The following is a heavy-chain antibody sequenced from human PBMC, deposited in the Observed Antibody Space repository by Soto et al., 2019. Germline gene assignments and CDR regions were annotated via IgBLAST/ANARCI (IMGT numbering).Heavy chain of an antibody. CDR2: TYYRSKSYN. V-gene: IGHV6-1*01. J-gene: IGHJ5*02. D-gene: IGHD1-26*01. CDR3: ARDLWNSGSYYWFDP. CDR1: GDSVSSNSAA. Sequence: PSQTLSLTFAISGDSVSSNSAAWNWIRQSPSRGLECLGMTYYRSKSYNDYAVSVKSRITIDPDTSKNQFALQLNSVSPEDTAVYYCARDLWNSGSYYWFDPWGQGTLVTVSS.